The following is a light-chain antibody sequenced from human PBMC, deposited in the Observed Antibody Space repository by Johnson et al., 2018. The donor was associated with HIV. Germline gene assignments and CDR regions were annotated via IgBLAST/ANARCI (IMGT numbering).Light chain of an antibody. CDR3: RTCDSSLSVYV. V-gene: IGLV1-51*02. CDR2: EDN. CDR1: SSNIGNNY. J-gene: IGLJ1*01. Sequence: QSVLTQPPSVSAAPGQKVTISCSGSSSNIGNNYVSWYQQLPGTAPKLLIYEDNKRPSGIPDRFSGSMSGTSATLGITGLQPGDEADYYCRTCDSSLSVYVFGTGTKVTVL.